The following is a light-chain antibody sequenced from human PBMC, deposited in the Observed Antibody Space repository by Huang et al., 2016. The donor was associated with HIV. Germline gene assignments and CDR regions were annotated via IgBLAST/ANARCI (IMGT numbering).Light chain of an antibody. J-gene: IGKJ5*01. CDR1: QSVINNF. Sequence: EIVLTQSPGTLSLSPGERATLSCRASQSVINNFLAWYQQRAGRAPRLLIYGASNRATGIPDRFSGSGSGTDFTLTISSLEPEDFAVYYCQQFGSSPPVTFGQGTRLEIK. CDR2: GAS. V-gene: IGKV3-20*01. CDR3: QQFGSSPPVT.